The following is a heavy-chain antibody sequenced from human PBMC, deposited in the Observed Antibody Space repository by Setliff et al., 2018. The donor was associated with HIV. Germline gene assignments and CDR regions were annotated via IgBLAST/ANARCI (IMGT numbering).Heavy chain of an antibody. J-gene: IGHJ4*02. Sequence: SETLSLTCSVSGGSISSHYWSWIRQPPGKGLEWIGSIYHSGSTYYNPSLKSRVTISVDKSKNQFSLKLSSVTAADTAVYYCAISYYYGSGIPGYYFDYWGQGTLVTVSS. V-gene: IGHV4-59*04. CDR3: AISYYYGSGIPGYYFDY. CDR1: GGSISSHY. D-gene: IGHD3-10*01. CDR2: IYHSGST.